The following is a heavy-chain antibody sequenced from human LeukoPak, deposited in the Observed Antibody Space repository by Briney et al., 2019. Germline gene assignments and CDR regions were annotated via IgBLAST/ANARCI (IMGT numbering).Heavy chain of an antibody. CDR3: AGGSTRTVPEYYFDY. V-gene: IGHV3-7*01. J-gene: IGHJ4*02. CDR2: IKQDGSEK. Sequence: PGGSLRLSCAASGFTFSSYWMSWVRQAPGKGLEWVANIKQDGSEKYYVDSVKGRFTISRDNAKNSLYLQMNSLRAEDTAVYYCAGGSTRTVPEYYFDYWGQGTLVTVSS. CDR1: GFTFSSYW. D-gene: IGHD4-4*01.